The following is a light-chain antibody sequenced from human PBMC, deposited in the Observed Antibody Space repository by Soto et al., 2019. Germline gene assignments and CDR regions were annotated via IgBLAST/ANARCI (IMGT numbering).Light chain of an antibody. J-gene: IGLJ2*01. CDR2: DDN. CDR1: NSNIGSNY. Sequence: QSALTQPPSVSAAPGQRVTISCSGSNSNIGSNYVCWYQHLPGTAPKFLIYDDNRRPSGIPDRFSGSKSGTSATLAITGLQTGDEADYYCGTWDSSLSAVVFGGGTKVTVL. CDR3: GTWDSSLSAVV. V-gene: IGLV1-51*01.